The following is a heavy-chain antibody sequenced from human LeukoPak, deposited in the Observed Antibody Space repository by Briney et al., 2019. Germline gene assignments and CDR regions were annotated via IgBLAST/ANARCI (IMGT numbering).Heavy chain of an antibody. CDR1: GYTFTSYY. D-gene: IGHD3/OR15-3a*01. Sequence: GASLKVSFKASGYTFTSYYMHWVRQAPGQGLEWMGIINPSGGSTSYAQKFQGRVTMTRDTSTSTVYMELSSLTSEDTAVYYWARDSRTGRSPLVYWGQGKLVTVSS. CDR2: INPSGGST. CDR3: ARDSRTGRSPLVY. V-gene: IGHV1-46*01. J-gene: IGHJ4*02.